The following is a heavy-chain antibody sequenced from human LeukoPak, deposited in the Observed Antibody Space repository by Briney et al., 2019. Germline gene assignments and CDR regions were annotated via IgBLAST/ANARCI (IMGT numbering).Heavy chain of an antibody. CDR3: AKALDYGGNAGGDAYYYYGMDV. CDR1: GFTFSSYG. V-gene: IGHV3-30*18. J-gene: IGHJ6*02. Sequence: GGSLRLSCAASGFTFSSYGMHWVRQAPGKGLEWVAVISYDGSNKYYADSVKGRFTISRDNSKNTLYLQMNSLRAEDTAVYYCAKALDYGGNAGGDAYYYYGMDVWGQGTTVTVS. CDR2: ISYDGSNK. D-gene: IGHD4-23*01.